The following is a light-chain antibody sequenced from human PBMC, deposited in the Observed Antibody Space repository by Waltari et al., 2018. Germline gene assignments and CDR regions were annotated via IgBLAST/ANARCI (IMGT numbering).Light chain of an antibody. J-gene: IGLJ2*01. CDR2: DVS. CDR1: SSAVGGYNY. CDR3: CSYAGSYGVV. V-gene: IGLV2-11*01. Sequence: QSALTQPRSVSGSPGQSVTISCAGTSSAVGGYNYFSWYQQHPGKAPKLMIYDVSKRPSGVPDRFSGSKSGNTASLIISGLQADDEADYYCCSYAGSYGVVFGGGTKLTVL.